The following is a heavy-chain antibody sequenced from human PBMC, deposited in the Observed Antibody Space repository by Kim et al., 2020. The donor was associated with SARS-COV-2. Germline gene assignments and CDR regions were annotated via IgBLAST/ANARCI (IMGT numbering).Heavy chain of an antibody. CDR3: AREAYCGGDCYSYWYFDL. CDR2: IDPSDSYT. V-gene: IGHV5-10-1*01. Sequence: GESLKISCKGSGYSFTSYWISWVRQMPGKGLEWMGRIDPSDSYTNYSPSFQGHVTISADKSISTAYLQWSSLKASDTAMYYCAREAYCGGDCYSYWYFDLWGRGTLVTVSS. J-gene: IGHJ2*01. D-gene: IGHD2-21*02. CDR1: GYSFTSYW.